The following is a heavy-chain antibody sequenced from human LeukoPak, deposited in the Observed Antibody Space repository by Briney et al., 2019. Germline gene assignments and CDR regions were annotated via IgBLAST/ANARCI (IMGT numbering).Heavy chain of an antibody. Sequence: SQTLSLTCAVSGGSISSGGYSWSWIRRPPGKGLEWIGYIYHSGSTYYNPSLKSRVTISVDRSKSQFSLKPSSVTAADTAVYYCARVVGSGWFFWFDPWGQGTLVTVSS. CDR1: GGSISSGGYS. V-gene: IGHV4-30-2*01. CDR2: IYHSGST. J-gene: IGHJ5*02. D-gene: IGHD6-19*01. CDR3: ARVVGSGWFFWFDP.